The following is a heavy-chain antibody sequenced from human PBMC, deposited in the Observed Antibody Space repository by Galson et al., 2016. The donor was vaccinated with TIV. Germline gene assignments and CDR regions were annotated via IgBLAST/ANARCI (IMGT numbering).Heavy chain of an antibody. D-gene: IGHD3-16*01. CDR2: INVGNGNT. V-gene: IGHV1-3*01. Sequence: SVKVSCKASGGIFRSFAMHWVRQAPGQRLEWMGWINVGNGNTKYVQKFKGRVTITSDTSARIAYMELSTLTSEDTAMYYCARDRLGAKRAFDIWGQGTLVTVS. CDR1: GGIFRSFA. J-gene: IGHJ3*02. CDR3: ARDRLGAKRAFDI.